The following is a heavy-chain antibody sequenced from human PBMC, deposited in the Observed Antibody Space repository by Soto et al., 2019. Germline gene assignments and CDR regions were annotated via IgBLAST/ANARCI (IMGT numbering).Heavy chain of an antibody. CDR2: IYYSGST. V-gene: IGHV4-59*01. Sequence: SVTMSVTWPVAGGYIISYYWSWIRKTPGKGLEWIGYIYYSGSTNYNPSLKSRVTISVDTSKNQFSLKLSSVTAADTAVYYCARGIAAAASLWFDPWGQGTLVTVSS. D-gene: IGHD6-13*01. CDR3: ARGIAAAASLWFDP. CDR1: GGYIISYY. J-gene: IGHJ5*02.